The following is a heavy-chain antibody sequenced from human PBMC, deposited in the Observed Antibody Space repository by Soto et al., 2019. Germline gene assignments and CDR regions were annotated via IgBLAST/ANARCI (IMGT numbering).Heavy chain of an antibody. J-gene: IGHJ6*02. Sequence: PSETLSLTYAVSGGSISSSNWWSWVRQPPGKGLEWIGEIYHSGSTNYNPSLKSRVTISVDKSKNQFSLKLSSVTAADTAVYYCARDQLWFGDFNTWGMDVWGQGTTVTVSS. CDR2: IYHSGST. CDR3: ARDQLWFGDFNTWGMDV. V-gene: IGHV4-4*02. D-gene: IGHD3-10*01. CDR1: GGSISSSNW.